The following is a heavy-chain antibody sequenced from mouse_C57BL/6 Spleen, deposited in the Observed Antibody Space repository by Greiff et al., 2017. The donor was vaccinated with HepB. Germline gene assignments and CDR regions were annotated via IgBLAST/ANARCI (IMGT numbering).Heavy chain of an antibody. J-gene: IGHJ4*01. CDR1: GYTFTSYW. D-gene: IGHD4-1*01. CDR2: IHPNSGST. V-gene: IGHV1-64*01. Sequence: QVQLQQPGAELVKPGASVKLSCKASGYTFTSYWMHWVKQRPGQGLEWIGMIHPNSGSTNYNEKFKSKATLTVDKSSSTAYMQLSSLTSEDSAVYYCATGTGHGYAMDYWGQGTTVTVSS. CDR3: ATGTGHGYAMDY.